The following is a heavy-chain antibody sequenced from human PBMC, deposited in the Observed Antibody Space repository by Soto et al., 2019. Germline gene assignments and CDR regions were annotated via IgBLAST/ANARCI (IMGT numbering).Heavy chain of an antibody. D-gene: IGHD2-2*01. V-gene: IGHV3-23*01. CDR1: GFSFSSYA. CDR3: AKDHCSSTSCYIDIYNYYGMDV. Sequence: PGGSLRLACAASGFSFSSYAMSWVRQAPGKGRGWVSAISGSGGSTYYADSVKGRFTISRDNSKNTLYLQMNSLRAEDTAVYYCAKDHCSSTSCYIDIYNYYGMDVWGQGTTVTVSS. CDR2: ISGSGGST. J-gene: IGHJ6*02.